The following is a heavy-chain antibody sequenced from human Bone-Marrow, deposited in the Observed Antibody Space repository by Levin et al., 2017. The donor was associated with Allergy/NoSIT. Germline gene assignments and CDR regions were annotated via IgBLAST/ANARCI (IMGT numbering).Heavy chain of an antibody. CDR2: INESGST. D-gene: IGHD6-13*01. J-gene: IGHJ6*03. CDR3: ARGYYMDV. V-gene: IGHV4-38-2*01. CDR1: GYSMSSDYY. Sequence: GSLRLSCAVSGYSMSSDYYWGWIRQPPGKGLEWIGNINESGSTKYNPSLKSRVTISVDTAKNQFSLQLNSVTAADTAVYFCARGYYMDVWGKGTTVTVSS.